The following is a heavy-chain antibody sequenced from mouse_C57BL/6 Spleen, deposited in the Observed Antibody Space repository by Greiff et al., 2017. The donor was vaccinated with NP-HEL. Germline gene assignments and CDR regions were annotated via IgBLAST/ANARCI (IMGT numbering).Heavy chain of an antibody. D-gene: IGHD2-1*01. Sequence: VQLQQPGAELVKPGASVKLSCKASGYTFTSYWMHWVKQRPGQGLEWIGMIHPNSGSTNYNEKFKSKATLTVDKSSSTAYMQLSSLTSEDSSVYYCARSLYYGTIYAMDYWGQGTSVTVSS. CDR1: GYTFTSYW. V-gene: IGHV1-64*01. CDR2: IHPNSGST. J-gene: IGHJ4*01. CDR3: ARSLYYGTIYAMDY.